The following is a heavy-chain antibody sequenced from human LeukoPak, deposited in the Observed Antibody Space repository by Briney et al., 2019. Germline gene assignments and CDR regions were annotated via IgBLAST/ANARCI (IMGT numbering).Heavy chain of an antibody. CDR3: VRDLGGDSYGYVHYGMDV. J-gene: IGHJ6*04. CDR1: GFTFSDYY. D-gene: IGHD5-18*01. V-gene: IGHV3-11*06. CDR2: FIVVSSYT. Sequence: GGSLRLSCAASGFTFSDYYMNWIRQAQGRGRGGVYYFIVVSSYTNYADSVKGRFTISRDNAKNSLYLQMNSLRAEDTAVYYCVRDLGGDSYGYVHYGMDVWGKGTTVTVSS.